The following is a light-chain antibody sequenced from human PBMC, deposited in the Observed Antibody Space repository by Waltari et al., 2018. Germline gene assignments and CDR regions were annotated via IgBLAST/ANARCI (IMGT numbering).Light chain of an antibody. CDR3: QQYYTTPWT. J-gene: IGKJ1*01. V-gene: IGKV2-28*01. Sequence: DIVMTQSPLSLPVTPGEPASISCRFSQSLLHSNGYNYLDWYVQKPGQSPQLLIYLGSHRASGVPDRFSGSGSGRDFTLKISRVEAEDVGVYYCQQYYTTPWTFGQGTKVEIK. CDR2: LGS. CDR1: QSLLHSNGYNY.